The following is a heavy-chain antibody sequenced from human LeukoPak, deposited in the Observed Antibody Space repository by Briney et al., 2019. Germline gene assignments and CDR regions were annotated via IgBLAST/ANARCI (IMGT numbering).Heavy chain of an antibody. CDR1: RFTFSSYA. V-gene: IGHV3-23*01. Sequence: GGSLRLSCSASRFTFSSYAMSWVRQAPEKGLEWVSAISGSGGSTYYADSVKGRFTISRDNSKNTLYLQMNSLRAEDTAVYYCAKDCSGGSCPLDYWGQGTLVTVSS. CDR3: AKDCSGGSCPLDY. CDR2: ISGSGGST. D-gene: IGHD2-15*01. J-gene: IGHJ4*02.